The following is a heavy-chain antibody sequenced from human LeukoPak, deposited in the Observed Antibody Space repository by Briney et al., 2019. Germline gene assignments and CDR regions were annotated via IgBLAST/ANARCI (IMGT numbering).Heavy chain of an antibody. CDR3: ARDLDCSSGSCYRVWLDP. CDR1: GGSFSGYY. D-gene: IGHD2-15*01. J-gene: IGHJ5*02. CDR2: INHSGST. V-gene: IGHV4-34*01. Sequence: SETLSLTCAVYGGSFSGYYWSWIRQPPGKGLEWIGEINHSGSTNYNPSLKSRVTISVDTFKNQFSLKLSSVTAADTAVYYCARDLDCSSGSCYRVWLDPWGQGTLVTVSS.